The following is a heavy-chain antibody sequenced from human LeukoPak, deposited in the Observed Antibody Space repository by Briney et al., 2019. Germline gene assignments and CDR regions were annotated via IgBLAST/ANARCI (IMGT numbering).Heavy chain of an antibody. CDR3: ARARGNTYGYFEY. V-gene: IGHV3-74*01. CDR1: GLTLSGYW. D-gene: IGHD5-18*01. CDR2: INGDASST. J-gene: IGHJ4*02. Sequence: PGRSLRLSCAASGLTLSGYWMHWVRHAPGKGLVWVSRINGDASSTSYADSVKGRFTISRDNAKSTLYPQMNSLRGEDTAVYYCARARGNTYGYFEYWGQGTLVTVSS.